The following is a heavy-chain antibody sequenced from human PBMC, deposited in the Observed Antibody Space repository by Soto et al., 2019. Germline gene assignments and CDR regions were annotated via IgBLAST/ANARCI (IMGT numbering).Heavy chain of an antibody. D-gene: IGHD3-3*01. CDR3: AHRVDMHGHLDQGYLDP. V-gene: IGHV2-5*02. Sequence: QITLTESGPTRVKPTQTLTLTCTFSGFSLTTRPVGVAWIRQPPGKALEWLAVIYWDDDKRYSPSLKNRLSISKDTSKPQVVLTMASMDPLDTATYFCAHRVDMHGHLDQGYLDPLGQGTLVTVSS. J-gene: IGHJ5*02. CDR2: IYWDDDK. CDR1: GFSLTTRPVG.